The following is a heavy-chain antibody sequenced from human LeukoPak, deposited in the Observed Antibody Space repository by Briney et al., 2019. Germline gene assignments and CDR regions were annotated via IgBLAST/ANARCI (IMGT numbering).Heavy chain of an antibody. CDR1: EFTVSSNY. J-gene: IGHJ4*02. Sequence: GGSLRLSCAASEFTVSSNYMSWVRQAPGKGLEWVSVIYSGDSTYYADSVKGRFTISRDNSKNTLYLQMNSLRAEDTAMYYCARAESYGYGFDYWGQGTLVTVSS. V-gene: IGHV3-53*01. CDR3: ARAESYGYGFDY. CDR2: IYSGDST. D-gene: IGHD5-18*01.